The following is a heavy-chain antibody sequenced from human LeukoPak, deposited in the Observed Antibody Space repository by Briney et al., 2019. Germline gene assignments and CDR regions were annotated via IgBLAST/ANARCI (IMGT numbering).Heavy chain of an antibody. CDR2: ISSSSSYI. J-gene: IGHJ4*02. V-gene: IGHV3-21*01. CDR1: EFTFSSYS. D-gene: IGHD6-6*01. Sequence: GRSLRLSCAASEFTFSSYSMNWVRQAPGKGLEWVSSISSSSSYIYYADSVKGRFTISRDNAKNSLYLQMNSLRAEDTAVYYCARVSPSIAARNFDYWGQGTLVTVSS. CDR3: ARVSPSIAARNFDY.